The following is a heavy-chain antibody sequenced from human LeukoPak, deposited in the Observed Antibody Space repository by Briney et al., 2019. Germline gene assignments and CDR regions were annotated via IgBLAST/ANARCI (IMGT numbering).Heavy chain of an antibody. CDR2: IYSGGST. V-gene: IGHV3-66*01. CDR3: ARDDDYYDSSGYYWFDY. CDR1: GFTVSSNY. J-gene: IGHJ4*02. Sequence: GGSLRLSCAASGFTVSSNYMSWVRQAPGKGLEWVSVIYSGGSTYYADSVKGRFTISRDNSKNTLYLQMNSLRAEDTAVYYCARDDDYYDSSGYYWFDYWGQGTLVTVSS. D-gene: IGHD3-22*01.